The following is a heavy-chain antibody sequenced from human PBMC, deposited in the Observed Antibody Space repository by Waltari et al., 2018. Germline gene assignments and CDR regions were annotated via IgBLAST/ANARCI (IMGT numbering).Heavy chain of an antibody. CDR1: GGSISSYY. CDR2: IYYSGST. J-gene: IGHJ4*02. Sequence: QVQLQESGPGLVKPSETLSLTCTVSGGSISSYYWRWIRQPPGKGLEWIGYIYYSGSTNYTPSLKSRVTISVDTSKNQFSLKLSSVTAADTAVYYCARDSGSYGYFDYWGQGTLVTVSS. V-gene: IGHV4-59*01. D-gene: IGHD1-26*01. CDR3: ARDSGSYGYFDY.